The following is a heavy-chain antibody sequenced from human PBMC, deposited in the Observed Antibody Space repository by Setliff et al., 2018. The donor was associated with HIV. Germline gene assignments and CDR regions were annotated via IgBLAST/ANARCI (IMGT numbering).Heavy chain of an antibody. CDR2: IYYSGTT. V-gene: IGHV4-59*08. D-gene: IGHD6-6*01. Sequence: SETLSLTCTVSGGSISSYYWSWIRHPPGKGLEWIGYIYYSGTTNYNPSLKSRVTISVDTSKNQFSLKLSSVTAADTAVYYCARHVGYSSSSLDYWGQGTLVTVS. CDR3: ARHVGYSSSSLDY. J-gene: IGHJ4*02. CDR1: GGSISSYY.